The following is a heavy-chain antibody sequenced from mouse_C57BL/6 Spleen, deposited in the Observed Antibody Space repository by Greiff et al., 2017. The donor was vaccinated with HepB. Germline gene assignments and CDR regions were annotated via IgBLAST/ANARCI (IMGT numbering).Heavy chain of an antibody. CDR1: GFTFSSYG. Sequence: VQLKESGGDLVKPGGSLKLSCAASGFTFSSYGMSWVRQTPDKRLEWVATISSGGSYTYYPDSVKGRSTISRDNAKNTQYLQMSSLKSEDTAMYYCARRGTTVVAHFDYWGQGTTLTVSS. V-gene: IGHV5-6*01. CDR2: ISSGGSYT. J-gene: IGHJ2*01. CDR3: ARRGTTVVAHFDY. D-gene: IGHD1-1*01.